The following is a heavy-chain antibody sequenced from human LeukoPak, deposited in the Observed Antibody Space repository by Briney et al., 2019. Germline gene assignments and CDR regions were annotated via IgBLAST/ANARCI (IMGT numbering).Heavy chain of an antibody. V-gene: IGHV3-23*01. Sequence: GGSLRPSCAASGFTFSSYAMSWVRQAPGKGLEWVSAISGSGGSTYYADSVKGRFTISRDNSKNTLYLQMNSLRAEDTAVYYCAKDLASENYDCVWGSYLFDPWGQGTLVTVSS. CDR2: ISGSGGST. D-gene: IGHD3-16*02. CDR3: AKDLASENYDCVWGSYLFDP. CDR1: GFTFSSYA. J-gene: IGHJ5*02.